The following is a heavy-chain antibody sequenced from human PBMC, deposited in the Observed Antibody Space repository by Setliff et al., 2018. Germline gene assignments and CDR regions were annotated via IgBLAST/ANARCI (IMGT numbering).Heavy chain of an antibody. D-gene: IGHD2-15*01. Sequence: GGSLRLSCAASGLTFSTYRMHWVRQAPGKGLEWVAVIWDDGGNKYHADSVKGRFTISRDNSKNTLYLQMNSLRPEDTAVYYCARTCSGSGRYAGLESWGQGTPVTVSS. V-gene: IGHV3-33*08. J-gene: IGHJ4*02. CDR3: ARTCSGSGRYAGLES. CDR1: GLTFSTYR. CDR2: IWDDGGNK.